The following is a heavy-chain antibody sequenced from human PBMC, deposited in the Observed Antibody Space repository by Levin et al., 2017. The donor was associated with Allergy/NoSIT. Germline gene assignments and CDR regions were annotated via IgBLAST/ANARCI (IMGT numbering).Heavy chain of an antibody. CDR1: GGSFSGYY. V-gene: IGHV4-34*01. D-gene: IGHD6-13*01. CDR3: ARGSSSWKRYFDY. J-gene: IGHJ4*02. CDR2: INHSGST. Sequence: PSETLSLTCAVYGGSFSGYYWSWIRQPPGKGLEWIGEINHSGSTNYNPSLKSRVTISVDTSKNQFSLKLSSVTAADTAVYYCARGSSSWKRYFDYWGQGTLVTVSS.